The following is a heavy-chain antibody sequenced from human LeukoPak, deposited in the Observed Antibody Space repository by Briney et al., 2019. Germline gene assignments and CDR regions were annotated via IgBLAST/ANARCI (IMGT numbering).Heavy chain of an antibody. J-gene: IGHJ4*02. D-gene: IGHD1-1*01. V-gene: IGHV1-2*02. Sequence: ASVTVFCKASGYTFTGYYMHWVRQAPGQGLEWMGWINPNSGGTNYAQKFQGRVTMTRDTSISTAYMELSRLRSDDTAVYYCARAPSNWNDDPFDYWGQGTLVTVSS. CDR2: INPNSGGT. CDR3: ARAPSNWNDDPFDY. CDR1: GYTFTGYY.